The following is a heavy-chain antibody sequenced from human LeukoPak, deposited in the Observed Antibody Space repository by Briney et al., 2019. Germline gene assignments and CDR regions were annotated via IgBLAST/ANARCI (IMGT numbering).Heavy chain of an antibody. D-gene: IGHD1-26*01. CDR1: GFTVSSNY. CDR2: INWNGGST. Sequence: GGSLRLSCAASGFTVSSNYMSWVRQAPGKGLEWVSGINWNGGSTGYADSVKGRFTISRDNAKNSLYLQMNSLRAEDTALYYCARGSGSYYQKPVDYWGQGTLVTVSS. CDR3: ARGSGSYYQKPVDY. V-gene: IGHV3-20*04. J-gene: IGHJ4*02.